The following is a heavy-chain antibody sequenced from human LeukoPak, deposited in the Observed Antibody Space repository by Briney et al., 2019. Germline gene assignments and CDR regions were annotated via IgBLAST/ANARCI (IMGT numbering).Heavy chain of an antibody. CDR3: ARGGWFDT. V-gene: IGHV4-4*07. J-gene: IGHJ5*02. CDR2: IYGDGST. CDR1: GGSIGSYY. Sequence: SETLSLTCTVSGGSIGSYYWSWIRQPAGKGLEWIGRIYGDGSTDYSPALKSRITMSVDTSKNQFCLKLRSVTAADTAVYYSARGGWFDTWGRGTLFTVSS.